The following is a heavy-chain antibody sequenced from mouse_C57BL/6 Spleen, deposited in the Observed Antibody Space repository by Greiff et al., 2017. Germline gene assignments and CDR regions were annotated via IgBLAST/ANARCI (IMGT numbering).Heavy chain of an antibody. D-gene: IGHD1-1*01. CDR2: ISSGGSYT. CDR3: ARPLSGGSSYGAMDY. CDR1: GFTFSSYG. Sequence: EVKLVESGGDLVKPGGSLKLSCAASGFTFSSYGMSWVRQTPDKRLEWVATISSGGSYTYYPDSVKGRFTISRDNAKNTLYLQMSSLKSEDTAMYYCARPLSGGSSYGAMDYWGQGTSVTVSS. V-gene: IGHV5-6*01. J-gene: IGHJ4*01.